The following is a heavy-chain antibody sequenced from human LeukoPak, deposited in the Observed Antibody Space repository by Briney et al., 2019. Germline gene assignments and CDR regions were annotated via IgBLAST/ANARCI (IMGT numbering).Heavy chain of an antibody. CDR1: GFTVSSNY. J-gene: IGHJ4*02. CDR3: AREKRRIAAAGTNFDY. CDR2: IYSGGST. D-gene: IGHD6-13*01. V-gene: IGHV3-66*01. Sequence: GGSLRLSCAASGFTVSSNYMSWVRQAPGKGLEWVSVIYSGGSTYYADSVKGRFTISRDNSKNTLYLQMNSLRAEDTAVYYCAREKRRIAAAGTNFDYWGQGTLVTVSS.